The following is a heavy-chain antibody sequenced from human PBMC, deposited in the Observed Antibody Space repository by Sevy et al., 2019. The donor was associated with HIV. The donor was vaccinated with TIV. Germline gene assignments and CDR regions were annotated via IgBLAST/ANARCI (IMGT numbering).Heavy chain of an antibody. CDR3: VAANTWEDY. Sequence: GESLKISCSASGFTFGSYWMHWVRQAPGKGLVWISGVNSDGSSTNYADSVKGRFTMSRDSAKNTLYLQMNSLRVEDTAVYFCVAANTWEDYWGQGTLVTVSS. V-gene: IGHV3-74*01. CDR2: VNSDGSST. CDR1: GFTFGSYW. D-gene: IGHD1-26*01. J-gene: IGHJ4*02.